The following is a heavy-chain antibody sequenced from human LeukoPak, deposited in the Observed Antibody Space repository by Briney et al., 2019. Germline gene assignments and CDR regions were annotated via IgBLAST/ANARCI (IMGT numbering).Heavy chain of an antibody. CDR1: GFTFSSFA. Sequence: GGSLRLSCSASGFTFSSFAMNWVRQAPGKGLEWVAFIRYDGSNKYYADSVKGRFTISRDNSKNTLYLQMNSLRAEDTAVYYCARVTRATIFSFDPWGQGTLVTVSS. CDR2: IRYDGSNK. D-gene: IGHD3-9*01. CDR3: ARVTRATIFSFDP. V-gene: IGHV3-30*02. J-gene: IGHJ5*02.